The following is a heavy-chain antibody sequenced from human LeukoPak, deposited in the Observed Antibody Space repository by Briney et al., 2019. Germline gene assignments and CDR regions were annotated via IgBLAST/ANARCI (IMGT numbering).Heavy chain of an antibody. D-gene: IGHD3-10*01. J-gene: IGHJ4*02. CDR2: IQQDGSEK. CDR1: GFTFNYYW. Sequence: PGGSLRLSCAASGFTFNYYWLTWVRQAPGKGLEGVANIQQDGSEKYYVDPVKGRFIISRDNAKNSLYLQMNSLRAEDTAVYYCARVRKLRTRGVMDPLDYWGQGTLVTVSS. V-gene: IGHV3-7*01. CDR3: ARVRKLRTRGVMDPLDY.